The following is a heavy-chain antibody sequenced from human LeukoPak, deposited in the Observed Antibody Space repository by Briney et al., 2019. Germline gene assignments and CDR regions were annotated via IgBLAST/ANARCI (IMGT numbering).Heavy chain of an antibody. CDR1: GYTLTELS. CDR3: ATGRCSSTSCYTYYYYYMDV. D-gene: IGHD2-2*02. V-gene: IGHV1-24*01. CDR2: FDPEDGET. Sequence: ASVKVSCKVSGYTLTELSMHWVRQAPGKGLEWMGGFDPEDGETIYAQKFQGRVTMTEDTSTDTAYMKLSSLRSEDTAVYYCATGRCSSTSCYTYYYYYMDVWGKGTTVTVSS. J-gene: IGHJ6*03.